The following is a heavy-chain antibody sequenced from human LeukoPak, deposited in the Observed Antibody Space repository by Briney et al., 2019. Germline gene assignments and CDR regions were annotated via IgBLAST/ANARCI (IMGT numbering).Heavy chain of an antibody. CDR3: ARDVGVALTLMDV. D-gene: IGHD3-3*01. CDR2: ISSSSSYI. J-gene: IGHJ6*03. CDR1: GFTFSSYS. Sequence: PGGSLRLSCAASGFTFSSYSMNWVRQAPGKGLEWVSSISSSSSYIYYADSVKGRFTISRDNAKNSLYLQMNSLRAEDTAVYYCARDVGVALTLMDVWGKGTTVTVSS. V-gene: IGHV3-21*01.